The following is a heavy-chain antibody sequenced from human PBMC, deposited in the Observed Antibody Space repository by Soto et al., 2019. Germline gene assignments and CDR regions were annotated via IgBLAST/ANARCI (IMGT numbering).Heavy chain of an antibody. V-gene: IGHV4-34*01. CDR2: INHSGST. CDR3: ARELVYCSSTSCYQGMDV. D-gene: IGHD2-2*01. CDR1: GGSFSGYY. J-gene: IGHJ6*02. Sequence: SETLSLTXAVYGGSFSGYYWSWIRQPPGKGLEWIGEINHSGSTNYNPSLKSRVTISVDTSKNQFSLKLSSVTAADTAVYYCARELVYCSSTSCYQGMDVWGQGTTVTVSS.